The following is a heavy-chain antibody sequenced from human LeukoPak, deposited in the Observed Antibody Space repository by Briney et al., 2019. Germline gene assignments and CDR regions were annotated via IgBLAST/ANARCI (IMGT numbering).Heavy chain of an antibody. V-gene: IGHV3-30*04. D-gene: IGHD6-6*01. CDR2: ISYDGTNK. J-gene: IGHJ6*03. CDR1: GFTFSSYA. CDR3: ARAHLSSASTDYMTV. Sequence: PGGSLRLSCAASGFTFSSYAMHWVRQVPGKGLEWVAIISYDGTNKYYADSVKGRFTISRDSSKNTLYLQMNSLRPEDTAVYYCARAHLSSASTDYMTVWGKGTTVTVSS.